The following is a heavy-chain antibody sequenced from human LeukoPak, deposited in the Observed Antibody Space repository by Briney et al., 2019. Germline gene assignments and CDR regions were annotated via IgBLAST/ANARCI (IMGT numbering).Heavy chain of an antibody. CDR3: ARAPIRLDNWFDP. V-gene: IGHV4-31*03. J-gene: IGHJ5*02. D-gene: IGHD2-21*01. Sequence: SETLSLTCTVSGGSISSGGYYWSWIRQHPGKGLEWIGYIYYSGSTYYNPSLKSRVTISVDTSKNQFSLKLSSVTAADTAVYYCARAPIRLDNWFDPWGQGTLVTVSS. CDR1: GGSISSGGYY. CDR2: IYYSGST.